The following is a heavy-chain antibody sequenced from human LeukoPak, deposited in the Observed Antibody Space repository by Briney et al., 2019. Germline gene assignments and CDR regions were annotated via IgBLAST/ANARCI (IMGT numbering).Heavy chain of an antibody. V-gene: IGHV3-30-3*01. CDR1: GFTFSSYA. J-gene: IGHJ5*02. CDR3: ARDHGTAMAGASWFDP. D-gene: IGHD5-18*01. CDR2: ISYDGSNK. Sequence: GGSLRLSCAASGFTFSSYAMQWVRQAPGKGLEWVAVISYDGSNKYYADSVKGRFTISRDNSKNTLYLQMNSLRAEDTAVYYCARDHGTAMAGASWFDPWGQGTLVTVSS.